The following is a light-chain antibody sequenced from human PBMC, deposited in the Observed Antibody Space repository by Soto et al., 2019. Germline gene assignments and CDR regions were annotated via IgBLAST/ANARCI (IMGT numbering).Light chain of an antibody. J-gene: IGLJ2*01. Sequence: QSVLTQPPSVSGAPGQRVTISCTGSSSNIGAGYDVHWYQQLPGTAPKLLIYGNSNRPSGVPDRFSGSKSGTSASLAITGLQPEDEADYYCQSYDSSVSGSVFGGGTKLTVL. CDR3: QSYDSSVSGSV. V-gene: IGLV1-40*01. CDR1: SSNIGAGYD. CDR2: GNS.